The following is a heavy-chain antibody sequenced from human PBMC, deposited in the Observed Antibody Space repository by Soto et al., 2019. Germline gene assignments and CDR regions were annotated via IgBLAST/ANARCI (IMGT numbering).Heavy chain of an antibody. D-gene: IGHD2-2*01. J-gene: IGHJ5*02. CDR2: IIPIFGTA. Sequence: ASVKVSCKASGGTFSSYAIGWVRQAPGQGLEWMGGIIPIFGTANYAQKFQGRVTITADESTSTAYMELSSLRSEDTAVYYCAREGYCSSTSCYPRWFDPWGQGTLVTVSS. V-gene: IGHV1-69*13. CDR3: AREGYCSSTSCYPRWFDP. CDR1: GGTFSSYA.